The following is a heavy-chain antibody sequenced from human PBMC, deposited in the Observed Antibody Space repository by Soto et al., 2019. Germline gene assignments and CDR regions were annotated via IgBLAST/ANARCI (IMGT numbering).Heavy chain of an antibody. J-gene: IGHJ3*02. D-gene: IGHD2-2*01. CDR3: ARLSCSSTSCYSVGAFDI. Sequence: GGSLRLSCAASGFTFSSYGMHWVRQAPGKGLEWVALIWFDGSDKYYADSVKGRFTISRDNSKNTLYLQMNSLRADDTAVYYCARLSCSSTSCYSVGAFDIWGQGTMVTVSS. CDR2: IWFDGSDK. V-gene: IGHV3-33*01. CDR1: GFTFSSYG.